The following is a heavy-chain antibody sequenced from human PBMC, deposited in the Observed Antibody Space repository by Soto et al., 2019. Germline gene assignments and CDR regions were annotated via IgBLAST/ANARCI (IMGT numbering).Heavy chain of an antibody. V-gene: IGHV3-21*01. CDR3: ARVVYYDSSGYSV. J-gene: IGHJ4*02. CDR1: GFTFSFYS. Sequence: EVQLVESGGGLVKPGGSLRLSCGASGFTFSFYSMNWVRQAPGKGLEWVSSISSSSDYIYYADSVKGRFTISRDNAKSSLYLQMNSQRAEDTAVYYCARVVYYDSSGYSVWGQGTLVTVSS. D-gene: IGHD3-22*01. CDR2: ISSSSDYI.